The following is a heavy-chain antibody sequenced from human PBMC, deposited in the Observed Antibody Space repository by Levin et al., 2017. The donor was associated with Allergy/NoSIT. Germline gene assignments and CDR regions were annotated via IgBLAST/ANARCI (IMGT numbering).Heavy chain of an antibody. J-gene: IGHJ4*02. CDR3: ARDLYKDDSVFGY. V-gene: IGHV1-2*02. Sequence: ASVKVSCKASRYIFSDYFIHWVRQAPGQGLEWMGWINPHSGDTKYAQEFQGRVTMTRDTSISTAYMELTRLTSDDTAVYYCARDLYKDDSVFGYWGQGTLV. CDR2: INPHSGDT. CDR1: RYIFSDYF. D-gene: IGHD1-1*01.